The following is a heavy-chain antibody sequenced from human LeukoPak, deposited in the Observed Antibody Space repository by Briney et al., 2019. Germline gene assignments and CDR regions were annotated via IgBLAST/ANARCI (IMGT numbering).Heavy chain of an antibody. CDR1: GYTFTSYG. J-gene: IGHJ5*02. V-gene: IGHV1-69*13. CDR3: ARDLTMIARAYNWFDP. Sequence: SVKVSCKASGYTFTSYGISWVRQAPGQGLEWMGGIIPIFGTANYAQKFQGRVTITADESTSTAYMELRSLRSDDTAVYYCARDLTMIARAYNWFDPWGQGTLVTVSS. CDR2: IIPIFGTA. D-gene: IGHD3-22*01.